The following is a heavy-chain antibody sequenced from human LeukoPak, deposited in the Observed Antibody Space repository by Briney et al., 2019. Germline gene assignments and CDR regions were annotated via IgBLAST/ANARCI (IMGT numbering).Heavy chain of an antibody. J-gene: IGHJ4*02. V-gene: IGHV3-11*01. CDR2: ISSSGSTI. D-gene: IGHD3-10*01. Sequence: GGSLRLSCAASGFTFSDYYMSWIRQAPGKGLEWVSYISSSGSTIYYADSVKGRFTISRDNAKNSLYLQMNSLGAEDTAVYYCARVSGYGSGSYFFDYWGQGTLVTVSS. CDR1: GFTFSDYY. CDR3: ARVSGYGSGSYFFDY.